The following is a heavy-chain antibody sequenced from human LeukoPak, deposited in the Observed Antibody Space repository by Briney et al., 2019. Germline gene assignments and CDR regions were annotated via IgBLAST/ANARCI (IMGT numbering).Heavy chain of an antibody. CDR2: ISYDGSNE. CDR1: GFTFSSYV. CDR3: AKDPPYSSSWYYFDY. J-gene: IGHJ4*02. D-gene: IGHD6-13*01. Sequence: GGSLRLSCAASGFTFSSYVMHWVRQAPGKGLEWVAIISYDGSNEYYADSVKGRFTISRDNSKNTLYLQMNSLRAEDTAVYYCAKDPPYSSSWYYFDYWGQGTLVTVSS. V-gene: IGHV3-30*04.